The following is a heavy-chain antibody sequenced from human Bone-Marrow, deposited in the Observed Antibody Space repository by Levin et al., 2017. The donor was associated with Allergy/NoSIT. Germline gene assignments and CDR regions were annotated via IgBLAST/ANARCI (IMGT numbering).Heavy chain of an antibody. D-gene: IGHD3-22*01. CDR3: AKRDYYESSGYNDH. CDR1: GFTFSRYS. Sequence: PGGSLRLSCAASGFTFSRYSMAWVRQAPGKGLEWVSFISGSGGSTNYADFVKGRVTISRDNSKNTLYLQMNSLRAEDTAVYYCAKRDYYESSGYNDHWCQGTLVTVSS. CDR2: ISGSGGST. V-gene: IGHV3-23*01. J-gene: IGHJ4*02.